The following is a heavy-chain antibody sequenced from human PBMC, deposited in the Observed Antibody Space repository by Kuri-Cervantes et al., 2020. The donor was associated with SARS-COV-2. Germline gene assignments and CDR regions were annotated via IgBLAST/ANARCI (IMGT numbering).Heavy chain of an antibody. CDR3: ARESTGFITIFGVVTRYGMDV. CDR1: GGSFSGYY. D-gene: IGHD3-3*01. J-gene: IGHJ6*02. Sequence: SETLSLTCAVYGGSFSGYYWSWIRQPPGKGLEWIGYIYYSGSTYYNPSLKSRVTISVDTSKDQFSLKLSSVTAADTAVYYCARESTGFITIFGVVTRYGMDVWGQGTTVTVSS. V-gene: IGHV4-30-4*01. CDR2: IYYSGST.